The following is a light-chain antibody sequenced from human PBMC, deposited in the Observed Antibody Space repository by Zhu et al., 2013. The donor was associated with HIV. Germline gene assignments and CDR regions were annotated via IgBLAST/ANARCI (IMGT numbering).Light chain of an antibody. J-gene: IGKJ2*01. CDR2: TAS. CDR3: QQGYTIPS. Sequence: DMQMTQSPSSLSASVGDRVTITCRASQSITNSLNWYQQKPGKAPEVLIYTASSLQSGVPSRFSGSGSGTDFTLTISSLQPEDFATYYCQQGYTIPSFGQGTKLEIK. V-gene: IGKV1-39*01. CDR1: QSITNS.